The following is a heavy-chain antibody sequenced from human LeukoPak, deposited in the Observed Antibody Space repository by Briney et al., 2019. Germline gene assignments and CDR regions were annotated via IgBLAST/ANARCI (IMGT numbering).Heavy chain of an antibody. CDR3: AKIPVSYSSGWSNFDY. CDR1: GFTVNSNY. Sequence: GGSLRLSCAAAGFTVNSNYMSWVRQAPGKGLEWVSGISGSGGSTYYADSVKGRFTISRDNSKNTLYLQMNSLRAEDTAVYYCAKIPVSYSSGWSNFDYWGQGTLVTVSS. D-gene: IGHD6-19*01. J-gene: IGHJ4*02. V-gene: IGHV3-23*01. CDR2: ISGSGGST.